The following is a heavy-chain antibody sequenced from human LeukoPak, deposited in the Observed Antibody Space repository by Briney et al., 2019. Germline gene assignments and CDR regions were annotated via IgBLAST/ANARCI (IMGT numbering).Heavy chain of an antibody. J-gene: IGHJ3*02. CDR1: GFTFSSYA. CDR2: ISGSGGST. CDR3: AKGERVVVVADDAFGI. D-gene: IGHD2-15*01. V-gene: IGHV3-23*01. Sequence: PGGSLRLSCAASGFTFSSYAMSWVRQAPGKGLEWVSAISGSGGSTYYADSVKGRFTISRDNSKNTLYLQMNSLRAEDTAVYYCAKGERVVVVADDAFGIWGQGTMVTVSS.